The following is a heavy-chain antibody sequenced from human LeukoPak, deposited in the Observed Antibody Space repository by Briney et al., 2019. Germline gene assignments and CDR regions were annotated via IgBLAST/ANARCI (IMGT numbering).Heavy chain of an antibody. V-gene: IGHV4-34*01. CDR1: GGSISSYY. J-gene: IGHJ4*02. D-gene: IGHD2-15*01. CDR3: ARFSTTRYCSGGSCYRFDY. CDR2: INHSGST. Sequence: PSETLSLTCTVSGGSISSYYWSWIRQPPGKGLEWIGEINHSGSTNYNPSLKSRVTISVDTSKNQFSLKLSSVTAADTAVYYCARFSTTRYCSGGSCYRFDYWGQGTLVTVSS.